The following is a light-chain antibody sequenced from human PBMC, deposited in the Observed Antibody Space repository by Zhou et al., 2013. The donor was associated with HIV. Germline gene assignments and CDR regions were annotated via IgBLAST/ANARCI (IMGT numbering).Light chain of an antibody. CDR2: GTS. J-gene: IGKJ4*01. V-gene: IGKV3-15*01. Sequence: EIVLTQSPATLSLSPGERVTLSCRASQSVSSNLAWYQQKPGQAPRLLMFGTSTRAADIPARFSGSGSGTEFSLTISSLQSEDFAVYYCQQYNSWPPFLTFGGGTKVEIK. CDR3: QQYNSWPPFLT. CDR1: QSVSSN.